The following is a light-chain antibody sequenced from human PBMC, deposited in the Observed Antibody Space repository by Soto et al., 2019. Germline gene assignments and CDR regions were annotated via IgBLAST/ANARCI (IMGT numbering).Light chain of an antibody. CDR2: GAS. CDR1: QSVRNTY. CDR3: QSYGSSPPHT. Sequence: EIVLTQSPGTLSLSPGEGATLSCRASQSVRNTYLAWYQQKPGQAPRLLISGASSRATGVPDRFSGSGSGTDVTLTVSRLEPEDFAVYYCQSYGSSPPHTFGQGTRLEIK. V-gene: IGKV3-20*01. J-gene: IGKJ2*01.